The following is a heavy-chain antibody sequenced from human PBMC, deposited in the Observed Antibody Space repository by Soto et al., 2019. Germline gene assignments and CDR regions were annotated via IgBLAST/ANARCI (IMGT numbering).Heavy chain of an antibody. D-gene: IGHD6-19*01. J-gene: IGHJ4*02. V-gene: IGHV3-48*02. CDR1: GFSLSNYP. CDR3: AKGPHTNVGWPYYFES. CDR2: SSPRGDTI. Sequence: SXRLSCVSSGFSLSNYPMNWVRQTPVKGLEWISYSSPRGDTIYYADSVEGRFTISRDNARNSLSLHMSSLRDEDSALYYCAKGPHTNVGWPYYFESWGQGVPVTVSS.